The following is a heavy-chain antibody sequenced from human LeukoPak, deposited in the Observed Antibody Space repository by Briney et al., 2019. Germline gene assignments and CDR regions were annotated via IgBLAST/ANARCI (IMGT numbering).Heavy chain of an antibody. CDR2: ISAYNGNT. J-gene: IGHJ4*02. D-gene: IGHD3-16*02. V-gene: IGHV1-18*04. CDR1: GYTFTSYG. Sequence: GASVKVSCKASGYTFTSYGISWVRQAPGQGLEWMGWISAYNGNTNYAQKLQGRVTMTTDTSTSTAYTELRSLRSDDTAVYYCARGLRLGELSFDFDYWGQGTLVTVSS. CDR3: ARGLRLGELSFDFDY.